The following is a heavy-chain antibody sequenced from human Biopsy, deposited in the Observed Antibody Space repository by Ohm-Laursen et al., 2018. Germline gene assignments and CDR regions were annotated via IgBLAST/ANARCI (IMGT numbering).Heavy chain of an antibody. CDR2: IFYSGTT. V-gene: IGHV4-61*01. D-gene: IGHD1-26*01. J-gene: IGHJ4*02. CDR1: GGSVNTYNFY. Sequence: SQTLSLTCTVSGGSVNTYNFYWTWIRQPPGKGLEWIGYIFYSGTTKYNPSLERRVRVSLDTANNQFSLKLRSVTAADTAVYYCARVGAGAPSIDYFDYWGQGALVTISS. CDR3: ARVGAGAPSIDYFDY.